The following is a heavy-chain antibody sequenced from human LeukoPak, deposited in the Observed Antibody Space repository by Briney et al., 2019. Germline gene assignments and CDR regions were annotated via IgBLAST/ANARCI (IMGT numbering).Heavy chain of an antibody. CDR1: GFTFSSYS. CDR2: ISSSSSYI. Sequence: PGGSSGDSGAASGFTFSSYSMNWVRQAPGKGLEWVSSISSSSSYIYYADSVKGRFTISRDNAKNSLYLQMNSLRAEDTAVYYCARGLSEYGDEWGQGTLVTVSS. D-gene: IGHD1-14*01. V-gene: IGHV3-21*01. J-gene: IGHJ4*02. CDR3: ARGLSEYGDE.